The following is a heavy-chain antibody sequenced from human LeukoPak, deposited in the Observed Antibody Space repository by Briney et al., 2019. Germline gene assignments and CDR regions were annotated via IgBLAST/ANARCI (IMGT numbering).Heavy chain of an antibody. V-gene: IGHV4-31*03. CDR1: GGSISSGGYY. CDR3: ASQKWLLWFGELGSAFDI. D-gene: IGHD3-10*01. J-gene: IGHJ3*02. CDR2: IYYSGST. Sequence: SETLSLTCTVSGGSISSGGYYWSWIRQHPGKGLEWIGYIYYSGSTHYNPSLKSRVTISVDTSKNQFSLKLSSVTAADTAVYYCASQKWLLWFGELGSAFDIWGQGTMVTVSS.